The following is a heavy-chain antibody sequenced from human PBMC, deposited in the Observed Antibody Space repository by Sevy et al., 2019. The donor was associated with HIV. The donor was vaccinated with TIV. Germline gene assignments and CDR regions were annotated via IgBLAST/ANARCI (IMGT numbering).Heavy chain of an antibody. CDR2: IYYSGST. CDR3: ARSFTEYTAMVTDY. Sequence: SESLSLTCTVSGGSISSYYWSWIRQPPGKGLEWIGYIYYSGSTNYNPSLKSRVTISVDTSKNQFSLKLSSVTAADTAVYYCARSFTEYTAMVTDYWGQGTQVTVSS. V-gene: IGHV4-59*01. J-gene: IGHJ4*02. CDR1: GGSISSYY. D-gene: IGHD5-18*01.